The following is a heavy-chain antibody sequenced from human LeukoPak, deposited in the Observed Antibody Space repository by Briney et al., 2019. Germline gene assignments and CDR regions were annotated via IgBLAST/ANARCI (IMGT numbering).Heavy chain of an antibody. V-gene: IGHV3-7*01. CDR3: ARGVWAPFDY. CDR2: IKQDGSEK. CDR1: GFSLSNYW. D-gene: IGHD7-27*01. J-gene: IGHJ4*02. Sequence: GGSLRLSCAASGFSLSNYWMNWVRQAPGKGLEWVANIKQDGSEKNYVDSVRGRFTISRDNAKNSLILQMNTLRDEDTAVYYCARGVWAPFDYWGQGTLVTVSS.